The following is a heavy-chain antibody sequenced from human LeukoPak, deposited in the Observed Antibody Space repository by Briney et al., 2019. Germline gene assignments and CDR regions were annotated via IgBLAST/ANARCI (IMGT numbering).Heavy chain of an antibody. J-gene: IGHJ4*02. CDR1: GFTFSSC. D-gene: IGHD6-13*01. Sequence: GGSLRLSCVASGFTFSSCMNWVRQAPGKGLEWVSYISSSSSTIYYADSVKGRFTISRDNAKNSLYLQMNSLRAEDTAVYYCARSSSAADTDYWGQGTLVTVSS. CDR3: ARSSSAADTDY. V-gene: IGHV3-48*01. CDR2: ISSSSSTI.